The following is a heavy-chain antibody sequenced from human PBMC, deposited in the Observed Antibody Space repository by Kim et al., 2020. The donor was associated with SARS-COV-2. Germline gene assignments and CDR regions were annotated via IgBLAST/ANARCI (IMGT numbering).Heavy chain of an antibody. D-gene: IGHD2-15*01. V-gene: IGHV3-33*01. CDR2: IWYDGSNK. CDR3: ARVYCSGGSCYSSYYYGMDV. Sequence: GGSLRLSCAASGFTFSSYGMHWVRQAPGKGLEWVAVIWYDGSNKYYADSVKGRFTISRHNSKNTLYLQMNSLRAEDTAVYYCARVYCSGGSCYSSYYYGMDVWCQGTTVAVSS. CDR1: GFTFSSYG. J-gene: IGHJ6*02.